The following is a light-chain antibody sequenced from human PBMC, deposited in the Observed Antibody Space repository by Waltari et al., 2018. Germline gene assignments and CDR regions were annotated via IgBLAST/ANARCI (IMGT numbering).Light chain of an antibody. J-gene: IGLJ2*01. CDR2: YDS. Sequence: SYDVTQPRSVSVSPGQTARITCGGDNLGSKNVHWYQQKPAQAPVLVIYYDSDRPSGIPERFSGSNSGNTATLTISGVEAGDEADYYCQVWDSSSVLFGGGTRLTVL. CDR1: NLGSKN. CDR3: QVWDSSSVL. V-gene: IGLV3-21*01.